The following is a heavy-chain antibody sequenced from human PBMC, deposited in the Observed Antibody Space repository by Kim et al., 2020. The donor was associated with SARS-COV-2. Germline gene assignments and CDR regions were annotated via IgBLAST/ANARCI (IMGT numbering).Heavy chain of an antibody. D-gene: IGHD2-8*01. CDR2: GAST. Sequence: GASTYYADSVKGRFTIARDNSKNTLYLPVNSLTADDTAVYYCAKDLYARDYWGQGTLVTVSS. CDR3: AKDLYARDY. V-gene: IGHV3-23*01. J-gene: IGHJ4*02.